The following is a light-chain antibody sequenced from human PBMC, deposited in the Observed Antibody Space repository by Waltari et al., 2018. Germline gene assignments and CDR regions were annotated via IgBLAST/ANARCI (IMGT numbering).Light chain of an antibody. J-gene: IGKJ1*01. CDR2: HAS. CDR3: QKYRSLPAT. CDR1: QSVGKY. Sequence: EVVLTQSPGTLSLSPGEGATLSCRARQSVGKYLAWYQQRPGQATRLLIYHASIRATGIPDRFSGSGSETDFSLTISRLEPEDFAVYYCQKYRSLPATFGQGTKVEI. V-gene: IGKV3-20*01.